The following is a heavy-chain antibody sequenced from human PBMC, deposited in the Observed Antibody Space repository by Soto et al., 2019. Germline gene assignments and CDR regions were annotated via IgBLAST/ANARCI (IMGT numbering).Heavy chain of an antibody. CDR3: ARISYWVKDY. J-gene: IGHJ4*02. Sequence: LSLTCTVSGASLSSGSYYWSWIRQPPGKGLEWIGYFYYTGTTKYNPSLESRVTISADTSKNQFSLNLTSVTAADTAVYYCARISYWVKDYWGQGALVTVSS. CDR2: FYYTGTT. CDR1: GASLSSGSYY. V-gene: IGHV4-61*01. D-gene: IGHD2-8*02.